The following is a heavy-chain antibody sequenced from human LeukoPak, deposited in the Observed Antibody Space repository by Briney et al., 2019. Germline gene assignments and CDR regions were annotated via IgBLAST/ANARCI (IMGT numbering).Heavy chain of an antibody. J-gene: IGHJ4*02. CDR1: GGSFSGYY. CDR2: INHSGST. V-gene: IGHV4-34*01. D-gene: IGHD3-9*01. Sequence: PSETLSLTCAVYGGSFSGYYWSWIRQPPGKGLEWIGEINHSGSTNYNPSLKSRVTISVDTSKNQFSLKLSSVTAADTAVYYCARGSLLRYFDWLSGSDFDYWGQGTLVTVSS. CDR3: ARGSLLRYFDWLSGSDFDY.